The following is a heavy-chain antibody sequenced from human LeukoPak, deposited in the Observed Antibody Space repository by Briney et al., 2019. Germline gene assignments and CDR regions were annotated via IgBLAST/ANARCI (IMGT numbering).Heavy chain of an antibody. J-gene: IGHJ4*02. Sequence: PSETLSLTCTVSGGSISNYYWSWIRQPAGKGLEWIGRVYSSGITNYNLSLSSRVTISVDVSRNQLSLRLRSVTAADTAVYFCARERVGFDSSGRGPRFDCWGQGTLVTVSS. D-gene: IGHD3-22*01. CDR1: GGSISNYY. CDR2: VYSSGIT. V-gene: IGHV4-4*07. CDR3: ARERVGFDSSGRGPRFDC.